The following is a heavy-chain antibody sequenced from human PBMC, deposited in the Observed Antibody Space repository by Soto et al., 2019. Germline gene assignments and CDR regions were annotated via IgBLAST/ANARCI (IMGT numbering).Heavy chain of an antibody. V-gene: IGHV3-23*01. Sequence: LRLSCAASGFTFSSYALNWVRQAPGKGLEWVAEISGSGTSTYYAPSVKGRFIISSDSSKNTLYLRMYSLRAEDTAMYYCAKSLSALFSLGDFKYWGQGALVTVSS. CDR1: GFTFSSYA. CDR2: ISGSGTST. D-gene: IGHD2-21*01. J-gene: IGHJ4*02. CDR3: AKSLSALFSLGDFKY.